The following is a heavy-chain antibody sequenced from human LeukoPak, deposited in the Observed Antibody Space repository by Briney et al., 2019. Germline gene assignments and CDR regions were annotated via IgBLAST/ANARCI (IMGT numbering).Heavy chain of an antibody. CDR2: IRYDGSNK. J-gene: IGHJ4*02. V-gene: IGHV3-30*02. CDR1: GFTFSSYS. CDR3: ASTDSGWYYFDY. D-gene: IGHD6-19*01. Sequence: GGSLRLSCAASGFTFSSYSMHWVRQAPGKGLEWVASIRYDGSNKYYADSVKGRFTISRDNSKNTLYLQMNSLRAEDTAVYYCASTDSGWYYFDYWGQGTLVTVSS.